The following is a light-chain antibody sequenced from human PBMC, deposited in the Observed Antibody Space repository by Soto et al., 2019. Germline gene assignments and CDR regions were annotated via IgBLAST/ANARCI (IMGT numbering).Light chain of an antibody. V-gene: IGKV1-5*01. CDR1: QSISSW. CDR2: DAS. J-gene: IGKJ1*01. Sequence: DIQMTQSPSTLSASVGDRVTITCRASQSISSWLAWYQQKPGKAPKLLIYDASSLESGVPSRFSGSGSGTEFTLTISRLQPDDFATYYCQQYNSYSKFGQGTKVEIK. CDR3: QQYNSYSK.